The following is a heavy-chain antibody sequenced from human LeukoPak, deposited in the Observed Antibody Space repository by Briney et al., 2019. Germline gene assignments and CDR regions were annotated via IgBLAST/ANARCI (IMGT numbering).Heavy chain of an antibody. J-gene: IGHJ4*02. CDR3: ARADFRGVNY. CDR1: GGSFSGYY. D-gene: IGHD3-10*01. Sequence: PSETLSLTCAVYGGSFSGYYWSWIRQPPGKGLERIGEINHSGSTNYNPSLKSRVTISVDTSKNQFSLKLSSVTAADTAVYYCARADFRGVNYWGQGTLVTVS. V-gene: IGHV4-34*01. CDR2: INHSGST.